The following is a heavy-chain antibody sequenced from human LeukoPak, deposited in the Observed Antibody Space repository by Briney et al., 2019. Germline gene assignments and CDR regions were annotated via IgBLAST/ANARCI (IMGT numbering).Heavy chain of an antibody. J-gene: IGHJ6*03. Sequence: SETLSLTCTVSGGSVSSSSYYWGWIRQPPGKGLEWIGTIYYSGNTYYNPSLKSRVTISVDTSKNQFSLKLSSVTAADTAVYYCGLGNYYYMDVWGKGTTVTVSS. CDR1: GGSVSSSSYY. D-gene: IGHD3-9*01. CDR2: IYYSGNT. V-gene: IGHV4-39*07. CDR3: GLGNYYYMDV.